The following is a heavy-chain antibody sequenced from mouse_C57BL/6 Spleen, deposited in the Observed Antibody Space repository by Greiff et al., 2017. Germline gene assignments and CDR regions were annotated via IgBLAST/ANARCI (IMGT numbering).Heavy chain of an antibody. V-gene: IGHV5-4*03. CDR3: ARGGFTTVVPHFDY. J-gene: IGHJ2*01. D-gene: IGHD1-1*01. Sequence: EVKLVESGGGLVKPGGSLKLSCAASGFTFSSYAMSWVRQTPEKRLEWVATISDGGSYTYYPDNVKGRFTISRDNAKNNLYLQMSHLKSEDTAMYYCARGGFTTVVPHFDYWGQGTTLTVSS. CDR2: ISDGGSYT. CDR1: GFTFSSYA.